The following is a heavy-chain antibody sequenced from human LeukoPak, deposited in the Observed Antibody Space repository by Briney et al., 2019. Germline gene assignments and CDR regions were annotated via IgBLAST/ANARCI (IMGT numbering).Heavy chain of an antibody. Sequence: ASVKVSCKASGYTFTGYYMHWVRQAPGQGLEWMGIINPSGGSTSYAQKFQGRVTMTRDMSTSTVYMELSSLRSEDTAVYYCARDGSGSYSGDYWGQGTLVTVSS. V-gene: IGHV1-46*01. D-gene: IGHD1-26*01. CDR3: ARDGSGSYSGDY. CDR2: INPSGGST. J-gene: IGHJ4*02. CDR1: GYTFTGYY.